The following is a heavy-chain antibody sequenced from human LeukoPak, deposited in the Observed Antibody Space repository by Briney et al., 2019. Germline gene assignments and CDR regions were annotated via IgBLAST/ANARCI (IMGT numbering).Heavy chain of an antibody. D-gene: IGHD6-13*01. CDR3: ARGSYSSSWYGSEYFQH. V-gene: IGHV3-74*01. J-gene: IGHJ1*01. Sequence: PGGSLRLSCAASGFTFSNSWMHWVRQAPGKGLVWVSRINSDGTTTTDADSVKGRFTISRDNAKNTLYLQMNSLRADDTAVYYCARGSYSSSWYGSEYFQHWGQGTLVTVSS. CDR1: GFTFSNSW. CDR2: INSDGTTT.